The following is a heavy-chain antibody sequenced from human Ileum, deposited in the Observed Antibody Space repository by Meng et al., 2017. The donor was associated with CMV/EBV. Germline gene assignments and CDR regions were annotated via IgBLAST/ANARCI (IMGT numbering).Heavy chain of an antibody. J-gene: IGHJ4*02. CDR2: SRNKANSYTT. Sequence: GEALKISWAASGFTLSDHYMEWVRQAPGKGLEWSGRSRNKANSYTTEYVASVEVKFTISRDDSDISLYLQMTSLKTEERDVYYCARSVSDWGQGTLVTVSS. V-gene: IGHV3-72*01. CDR3: ARSVSD. CDR1: GFTLSDHY.